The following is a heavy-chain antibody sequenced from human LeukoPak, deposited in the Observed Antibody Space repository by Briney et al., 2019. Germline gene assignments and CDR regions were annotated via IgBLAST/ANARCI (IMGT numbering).Heavy chain of an antibody. CDR1: GGSISSYY. CDR2: IYYSGST. Sequence: SETLSLTCTVSGGSISSYYWGWIRQPPGKGLEWIGSIYYSGSTYYNPSLKSRVTISVDTSKNQFSLKLSSVTAADTAVYYCARLELQIGDPNEWFSPVNWFDPWGQGTLVTVSS. CDR3: ARLELQIGDPNEWFSPVNWFDP. D-gene: IGHD3-3*01. V-gene: IGHV4-39*01. J-gene: IGHJ5*02.